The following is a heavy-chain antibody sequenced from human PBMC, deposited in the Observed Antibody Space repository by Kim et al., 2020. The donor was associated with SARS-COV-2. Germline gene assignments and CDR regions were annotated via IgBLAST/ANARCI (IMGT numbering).Heavy chain of an antibody. J-gene: IGHJ4*02. CDR1: GDSMSSYY. Sequence: SETLSLTCTVSGDSMSSYYWSWFRQPPGKGLEWIGYIYYTGSTNYNPPLKSRVTISVDTSKNQFSVKLTSMTAADTAVYYCAREQYYYDSTGYPIYYFDYWGQGTLVTVSS. D-gene: IGHD3-22*01. CDR3: AREQYYYDSTGYPIYYFDY. CDR2: IYYTGST. V-gene: IGHV4-59*13.